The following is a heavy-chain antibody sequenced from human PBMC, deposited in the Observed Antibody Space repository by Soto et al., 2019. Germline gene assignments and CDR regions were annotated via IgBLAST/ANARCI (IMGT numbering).Heavy chain of an antibody. V-gene: IGHV4-31*03. Sequence: QVQLQESGPGLVKPSQTLSLTCTVSGGSISSGGYYWSWIRQHPGKGLEWIGYIYYSGSTYYNPSLKSRVTISVDTSKNQFSLKLSSVTAADTAVYYCARSPPSRHPLHYYYMDVWGKGTTVTVSS. J-gene: IGHJ6*03. D-gene: IGHD2-2*01. CDR3: ARSPPSRHPLHYYYMDV. CDR1: GGSISSGGYY. CDR2: IYYSGST.